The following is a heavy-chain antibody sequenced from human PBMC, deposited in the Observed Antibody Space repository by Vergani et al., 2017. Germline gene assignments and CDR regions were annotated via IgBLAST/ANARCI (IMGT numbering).Heavy chain of an antibody. CDR3: AIDWCSGGSCYSGFGDY. CDR1: GFTFSSYA. J-gene: IGHJ4*02. V-gene: IGHV3-23*01. D-gene: IGHD2-15*01. Sequence: EVQLLESGGGLVQPGGSLRLSCAASGFTFSSYAMSWVRQAPGKGLEWVSAISGSGGSTYYADSVKGRFTISRDNSKNTLYLQMNSLRAEDTAVYYCAIDWCSGGSCYSGFGDYWGQGTLVTVSS. CDR2: ISGSGGST.